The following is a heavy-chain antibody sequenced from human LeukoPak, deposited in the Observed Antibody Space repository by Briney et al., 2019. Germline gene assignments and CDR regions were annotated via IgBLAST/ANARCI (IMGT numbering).Heavy chain of an antibody. J-gene: IGHJ4*02. CDR2: IWYDGSNK. Sequence: PGGSLRLSCAASVFTFSNYGMHWVRQAPGKGLEWVAVIWYDGSNKYHADSVKGRFTISRDNSENTLYLQMNSLRAEDTAVYYCARESYYGSGDYSFFDYWGQGTLVTVSS. V-gene: IGHV3-33*01. CDR1: VFTFSNYG. CDR3: ARESYYGSGDYSFFDY. D-gene: IGHD3-10*01.